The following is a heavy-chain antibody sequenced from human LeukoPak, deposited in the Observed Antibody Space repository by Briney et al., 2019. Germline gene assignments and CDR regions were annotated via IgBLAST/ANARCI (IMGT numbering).Heavy chain of an antibody. J-gene: IGHJ4*02. Sequence: SETLSLTCTVSGGSISSSSYYWGWIRQPPGKGLEWIGNIYYSGSTYYNPSLESRVTISVDTSKNQFSLKLSSVTAADTAVYYCARGRFGDGDIVVVVAATPFDYRGQGTLVTVSS. CDR3: ARGRFGDGDIVVVVAATPFDY. V-gene: IGHV4-39*01. CDR2: IYYSGST. D-gene: IGHD2-15*01. CDR1: GGSISSSSYY.